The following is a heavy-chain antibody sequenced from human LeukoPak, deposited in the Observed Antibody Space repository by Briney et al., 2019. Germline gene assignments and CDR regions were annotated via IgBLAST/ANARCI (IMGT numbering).Heavy chain of an antibody. J-gene: IGHJ4*02. Sequence: PGGSLRLSCAASGFTFSDYYMNRIRQAPGKGLEWVSYISSSGSTIYYADSVKGRFTISRDNAKNSLYLQMNSLRAEDMALYYCAKDRNRYCSSTSCYPFDYWGQGTLVTVSS. D-gene: IGHD2-2*01. CDR3: AKDRNRYCSSTSCYPFDY. CDR2: ISSSGSTI. V-gene: IGHV3-11*01. CDR1: GFTFSDYY.